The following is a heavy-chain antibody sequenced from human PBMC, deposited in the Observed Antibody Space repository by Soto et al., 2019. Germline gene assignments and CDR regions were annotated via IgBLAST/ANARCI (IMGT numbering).Heavy chain of an antibody. CDR1: GDSVSSVDYF. D-gene: IGHD2-15*01. Sequence: SETLSLTCSVSGDSVSSVDYFWAWIRQPPGQALEYIGYIYKSATTYYNPSFESRVAISLDTSKSQFSLNVTSVTAADTAVYFCARGRYCLTGRCFPNWLDSWGQGTLVTVSS. J-gene: IGHJ5*01. V-gene: IGHV4-30-4*01. CDR2: IYKSATT. CDR3: ARGRYCLTGRCFPNWLDS.